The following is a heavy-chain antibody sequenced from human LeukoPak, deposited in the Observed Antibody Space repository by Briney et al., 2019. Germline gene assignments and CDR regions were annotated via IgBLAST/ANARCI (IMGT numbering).Heavy chain of an antibody. CDR2: IYISGST. V-gene: IGHV4-4*07. CDR1: GGSISSYY. D-gene: IGHD3-9*01. CDR3: ARARPSDYYDCFDY. J-gene: IGHJ4*02. Sequence: SETLSLTCTVSGGSISSYYWSWIRQPAGKGLEWIGRIYISGSTNYNSSLKSRVTMSIDASKNQFSLKLTSVTAADTAVYYCARARPSDYYDCFDYWGQGTLVTVSS.